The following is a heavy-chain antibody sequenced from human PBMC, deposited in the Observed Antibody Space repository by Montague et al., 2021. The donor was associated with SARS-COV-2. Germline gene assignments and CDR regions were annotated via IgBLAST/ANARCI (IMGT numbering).Heavy chain of an antibody. V-gene: IGHV4-59*01. CDR2: IYYRWTT. Sequence: SETLSLTCSVSGGSISSDDWSWIRQSPGKGLELIGYIYYRWTTNYNPSLKSRVTFSVDTSKNQFSLKLISVTAADTAVYFCASEDRWNWFDPWGQGVLVTVSS. J-gene: IGHJ5*02. CDR3: ASEDRWNWFDP. CDR1: GGSISSDD. D-gene: IGHD5-24*01.